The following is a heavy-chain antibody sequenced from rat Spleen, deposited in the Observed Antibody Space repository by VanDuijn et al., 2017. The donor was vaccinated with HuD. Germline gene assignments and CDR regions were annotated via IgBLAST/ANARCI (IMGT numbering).Heavy chain of an antibody. Sequence: EVQLVESGGGLVQPGRSLKLSCAASGFTYSNYVMAWVRQAPTKGLEWVASISTGGGNTYYRDSVKGRFTISRDNAKNTLYLQMDSLRSEDTATYYCAKGGPWYFDFWGPGTMVTVSS. CDR3: AKGGPWYFDF. CDR2: ISTGGGNT. J-gene: IGHJ1*01. CDR1: GFTYSNYV. V-gene: IGHV5S13*01.